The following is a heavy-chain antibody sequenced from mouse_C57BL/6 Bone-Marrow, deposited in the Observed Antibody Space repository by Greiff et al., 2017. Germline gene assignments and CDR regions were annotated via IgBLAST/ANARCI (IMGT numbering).Heavy chain of an antibody. CDR3: AGGGDGYYVSAMDY. J-gene: IGHJ4*01. V-gene: IGHV1-59*01. CDR2: IDPSDSYT. Sequence: QVQLQQPGAELVRPGTSVKLSCKASGYTFTSYWMHWVKQRPGQGLEWIGVIDPSDSYTNYNQKFKGKATLTVDPSSSTAYMQLSSLTSEDSAVYYCAGGGDGYYVSAMDYWCRRSSGSLAS. D-gene: IGHD2-3*01. CDR1: GYTFTSYW.